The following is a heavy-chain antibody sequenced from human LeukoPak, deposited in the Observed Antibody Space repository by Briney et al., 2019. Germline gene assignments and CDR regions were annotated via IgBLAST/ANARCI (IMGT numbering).Heavy chain of an antibody. Sequence: GGSLRLSCAASGFTFSSYNMNWVRQAPGKGLEWVSFISSSSSYTYFADSVKGRFTISRDNAKNSLFLQMNSLRAEDTAVYYCARVNDREHGYYYYYMDVWGKGTTVTISS. CDR3: ARVNDREHGYYYYYMDV. D-gene: IGHD1-1*01. CDR1: GFTFSSYN. J-gene: IGHJ6*03. CDR2: ISSSSSYT. V-gene: IGHV3-21*04.